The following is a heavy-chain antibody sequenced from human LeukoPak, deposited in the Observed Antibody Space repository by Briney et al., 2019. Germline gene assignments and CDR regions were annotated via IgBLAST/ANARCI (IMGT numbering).Heavy chain of an antibody. Sequence: SSETLSLTCAVYGGSFSGYYWSWIRQPPGKGLEWIGEINHSGSTNYNPSLKSRVTISVDTSKNQFSLKLSSVTAADTAVYYCARAAAAAGHFDYWGQGTLVTVSS. CDR1: GGSFSGYY. CDR2: INHSGST. CDR3: ARAAAAAGHFDY. J-gene: IGHJ4*02. V-gene: IGHV4-34*01. D-gene: IGHD6-13*01.